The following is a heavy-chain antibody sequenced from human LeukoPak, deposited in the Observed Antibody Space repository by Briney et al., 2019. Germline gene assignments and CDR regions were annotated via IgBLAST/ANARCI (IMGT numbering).Heavy chain of an antibody. V-gene: IGHV1-18*04. CDR3: ARVGEQGPAYYFDY. D-gene: IGHD1-26*01. Sequence: ASVKVSCKASGYSFTSHHMHWVRQAPGQGLEWMGWISAYNGNTNYAQKLQGRVTMTTDTSTSTAYMELSSLRSEDTAVYYCARVGEQGPAYYFDYWGQGTLVTVSS. J-gene: IGHJ4*02. CDR2: ISAYNGNT. CDR1: GYSFTSHH.